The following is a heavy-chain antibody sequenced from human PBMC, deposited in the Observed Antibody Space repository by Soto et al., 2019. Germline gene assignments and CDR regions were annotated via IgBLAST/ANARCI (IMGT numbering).Heavy chain of an antibody. J-gene: IGHJ6*03. CDR3: ARGRNYGDYVKTWDRGCMDV. D-gene: IGHD4-17*01. Sequence: EVQLVESGGGLVKPGGSLRLSCAASGFTFSSYSMNWVRQAPGKGLEWVSSISSSSSYIYYADSVKGRFTISRDNAKNSLYLQMNSLRAEETAVYYCARGRNYGDYVKTWDRGCMDVWGKGTTVTVSS. V-gene: IGHV3-21*01. CDR1: GFTFSSYS. CDR2: ISSSSSYI.